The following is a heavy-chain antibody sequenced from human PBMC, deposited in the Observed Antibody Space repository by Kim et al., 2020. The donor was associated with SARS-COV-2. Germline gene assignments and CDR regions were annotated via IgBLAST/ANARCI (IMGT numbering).Heavy chain of an antibody. Sequence: SETLSLTCTVSGGSISSYYWSWIRQPPGKGLEWIGYVHYSGTTNYIPSLKSRATVSMDTSKNQFSLNLSSVTAADTAVYYCSRHGALTKNGYQYYFDYWG. CDR3: SRHGALTKNGYQYYFDY. V-gene: IGHV4-59*08. J-gene: IGHJ4*01. D-gene: IGHD5-12*01. CDR2: VHYSGTT. CDR1: GGSISSYY.